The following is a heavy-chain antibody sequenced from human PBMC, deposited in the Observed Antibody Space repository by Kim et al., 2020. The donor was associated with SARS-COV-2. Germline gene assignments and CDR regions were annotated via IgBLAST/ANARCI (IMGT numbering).Heavy chain of an antibody. CDR3: ARKPAGFDL. CDR2: ISESGDYT. Sequence: GGSLRLSCAASGFTFSSHAMAWVRQAPGKGLDWVSSISESGDYTYYADSVKGRFTISRDNSKNTLYLQMNSLRADEDTAVYYCARKPAGFDLWGQGTLV. J-gene: IGHJ4*02. CDR1: GFTFSSHA. V-gene: IGHV3-23*01.